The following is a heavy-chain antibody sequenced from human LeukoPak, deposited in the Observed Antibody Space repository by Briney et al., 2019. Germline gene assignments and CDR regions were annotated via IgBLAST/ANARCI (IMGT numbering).Heavy chain of an antibody. J-gene: IGHJ6*03. CDR1: GYSISSGYY. CDR3: AKISATQYYYYYYMDV. CDR2: IYHSGRS. V-gene: IGHV4-38-2*02. D-gene: IGHD2-15*01. Sequence: PSETLSLTCTVSGYSISSGYYWGWIRQPPGKGLEWIGSIYHSGRSYYNPSLKSRVTISVDTSKNQFSLKVNSVTAADTALYYCAKISATQYYYYYYMDVWGKGTTVTVSS.